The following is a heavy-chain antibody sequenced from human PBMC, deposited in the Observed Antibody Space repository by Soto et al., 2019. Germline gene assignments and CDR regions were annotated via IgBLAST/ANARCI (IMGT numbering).Heavy chain of an antibody. D-gene: IGHD6-19*01. CDR1: GFTFSSYG. J-gene: IGHJ4*02. CDR2: IWYDGSNK. CDR3: ARDAGLIAVAGLPDY. V-gene: IGHV3-33*01. Sequence: QVQLVESGGGVVQPGRSLRLSCAASGFTFSSYGMHWVRQAPGKGLEWVAVIWYDGSNKYYADSVKGRFTISRDNSKNTLYLKMNGLRAEDTAVYYCARDAGLIAVAGLPDYWGQGTLVTVSS.